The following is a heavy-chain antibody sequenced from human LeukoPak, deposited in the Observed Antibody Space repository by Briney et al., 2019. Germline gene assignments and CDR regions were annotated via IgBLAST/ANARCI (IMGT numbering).Heavy chain of an antibody. CDR3: AREEGGYDAFDI. CDR2: IYSGGST. Sequence: GGSLRLSCAASGFTFTNAWMNWVRQAPGKGLEWVSVIYSGGSTYYADSVKGRFTISRDNSKNTLYLQMNSLRAEDTAVYYCAREEGGYDAFDIWGQGTMVTVSS. CDR1: GFTFTNAW. V-gene: IGHV3-53*01. J-gene: IGHJ3*02. D-gene: IGHD3-22*01.